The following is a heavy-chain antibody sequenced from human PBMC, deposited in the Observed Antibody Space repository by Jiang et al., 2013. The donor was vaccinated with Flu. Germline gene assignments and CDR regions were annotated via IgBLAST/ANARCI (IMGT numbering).Heavy chain of an antibody. CDR1: GYTFISYY. CDR2: INPSGGRT. V-gene: IGHV1-46*01. CDR3: ARGAQYSSSSHGDY. Sequence: CKTSGYTFISYYIHWVRQAPGQGLEWMGIINPSGGRTNYAQKFQGRVTMTSDTSTSTIYMELSSLRSEDTAVYYCARGAQYSSSSHGDYWGQGTLVTVSS. D-gene: IGHD6-6*01. J-gene: IGHJ4*02.